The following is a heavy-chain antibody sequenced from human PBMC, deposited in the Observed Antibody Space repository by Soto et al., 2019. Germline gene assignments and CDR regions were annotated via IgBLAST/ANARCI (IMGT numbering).Heavy chain of an antibody. J-gene: IGHJ5*02. CDR2: IIPIFGTA. CDR3: ARAMVRGVMGGGRHNWFDP. D-gene: IGHD3-10*01. V-gene: IGHV1-69*01. CDR1: GGTFSSYA. Sequence: QVQLVQSGAEVKKPGSSVKVSCKASGGTFSSYAISWVRQAPGQGLEWMGGIIPIFGTANYAQKFQGRVTITADESTSTAYMELSSLRSEDTAVYYCARAMVRGVMGGGRHNWFDPWGQGTLVTVSS.